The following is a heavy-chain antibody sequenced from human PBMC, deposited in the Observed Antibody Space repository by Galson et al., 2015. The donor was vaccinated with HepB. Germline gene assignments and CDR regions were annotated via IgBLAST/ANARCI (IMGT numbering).Heavy chain of an antibody. D-gene: IGHD5-12*01. CDR3: VRHAGRGSVGYAFDL. CDR2: IYYNRVT. V-gene: IGHV4-59*08. Sequence: ETLSLTCSVSQGSINDYYWSWIRQSPENRLEWIGYIYYNRVTTYNPSLGYRVAMSVDRSINQVSLWLTSATAADTAVYYCVRHAGRGSVGYAFDLWGQVSLVIVSA. CDR1: QGSINDYY. J-gene: IGHJ4*02.